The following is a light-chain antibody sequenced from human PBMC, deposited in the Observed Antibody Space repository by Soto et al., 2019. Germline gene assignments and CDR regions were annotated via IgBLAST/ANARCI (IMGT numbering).Light chain of an antibody. CDR1: QTSSSW. Sequence: TQSPATLSGSVGDRVTITCRAGQTSSSWLAWYQQKPGKAPKLLIYKASTLKSGVPSRFSGSGSGTEFTLTISSLQPDDFATYYCQHYNSYSEAFGQGTKVDIK. V-gene: IGKV1-5*03. J-gene: IGKJ1*01. CDR3: QHYNSYSEA. CDR2: KAS.